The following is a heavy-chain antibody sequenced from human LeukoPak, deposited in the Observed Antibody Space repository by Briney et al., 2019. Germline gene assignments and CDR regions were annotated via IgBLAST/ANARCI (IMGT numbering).Heavy chain of an antibody. D-gene: IGHD6-13*01. Sequence: ASVKVSCKASGYTFTSYYMHWVRQAPGQGLEWMGIINPSGGSTSYAQKFQGRVTMTRDTPTSTVYMELSSLRSEDTAVYYCARERLAAAGLWYWGQGTLVTVSS. CDR3: ARERLAAAGLWY. CDR1: GYTFTSYY. V-gene: IGHV1-46*01. J-gene: IGHJ4*02. CDR2: INPSGGST.